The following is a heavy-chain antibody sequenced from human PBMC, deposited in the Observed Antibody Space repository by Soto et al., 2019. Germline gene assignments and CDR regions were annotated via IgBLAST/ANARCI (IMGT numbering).Heavy chain of an antibody. Sequence: SETLSLTCAFYGGSFSGYYWSWIRPPPGKGLEWIGDIYHSGGTNYNPSLKSRVTISLDTSKNQFSLKLNSVTAADTAVYYCARALALWSTGYYYFDYWGLGTLVTVSS. CDR2: IYHSGGT. D-gene: IGHD6-19*01. CDR1: GGSFSGYY. J-gene: IGHJ4*02. CDR3: ARALALWSTGYYYFDY. V-gene: IGHV4-34*01.